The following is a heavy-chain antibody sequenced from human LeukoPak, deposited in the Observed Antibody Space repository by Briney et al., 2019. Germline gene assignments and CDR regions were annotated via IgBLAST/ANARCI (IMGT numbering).Heavy chain of an antibody. D-gene: IGHD6-13*01. CDR2: IYHSGST. Sequence: PSETLSLTCAVSGGSISSSNWWSWVRQPPGKGLEWIGEIYHSGSTNYNPSLKSRVTISVDKSKNQFSLKLSSVTAADTAVYYCASPAAAGPMGGFDYWGQGTLVTVSS. CDR3: ASPAAAGPMGGFDY. CDR1: GGSISSSNW. J-gene: IGHJ4*02. V-gene: IGHV4-4*02.